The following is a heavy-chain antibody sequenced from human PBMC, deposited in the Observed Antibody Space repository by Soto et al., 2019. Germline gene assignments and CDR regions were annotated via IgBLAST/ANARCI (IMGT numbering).Heavy chain of an antibody. V-gene: IGHV3-30*19. CDR3: ARWGTTGGLDV. CDR1: GFTFRSYV. Sequence: QVQLVESGGGVVQPGTSLRVSCVGSGFTFRSYVMHWVRQAPGKGLEWVALTSYDGSDKYYDDSVRGRFTISRDNSMNTVDLQMDSLRLEDTALYYCARWGTTGGLDVWGQGTLVSVSS. D-gene: IGHD3-16*01. CDR2: TSYDGSDK. J-gene: IGHJ1*01.